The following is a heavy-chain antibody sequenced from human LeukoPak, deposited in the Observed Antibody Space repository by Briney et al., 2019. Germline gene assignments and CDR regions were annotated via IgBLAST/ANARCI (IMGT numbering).Heavy chain of an antibody. V-gene: IGHV3-74*01. J-gene: IGHJ4*02. D-gene: IGHD1-1*01. CDR2: IKGDGSIT. CDR1: GFTFRTNW. CDR3: ARENWYLDY. Sequence: PGGSLRLSCAASGFTFRTNWMHWVRDAPGKGLVWVSRIKGDGSITNYADSVKGRFTISRDNAKNTLYLQMNSLRAEDTAVYYCARENWYLDYWGQGTLVTVSS.